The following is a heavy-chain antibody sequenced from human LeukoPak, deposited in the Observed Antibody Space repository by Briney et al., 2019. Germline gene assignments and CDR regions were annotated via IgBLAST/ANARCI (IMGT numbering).Heavy chain of an antibody. V-gene: IGHV3-21*04. D-gene: IGHD6-13*01. CDR1: GFTFSSYS. Sequence: PGGSLRLSCAASGFTFSSYSMNWVRQTPGKGLEWVSSISSSSYMYYADSVKGRFTISRDNAKSSLYLHMNSLRAEDTALYYCAKGGAGTFDYWGQGTLVTVSS. CDR3: AKGGAGTFDY. J-gene: IGHJ4*02. CDR2: ISSSSYM.